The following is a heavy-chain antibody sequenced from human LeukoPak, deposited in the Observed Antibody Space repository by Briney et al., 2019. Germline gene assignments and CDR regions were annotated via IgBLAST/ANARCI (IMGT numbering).Heavy chain of an antibody. D-gene: IGHD2-15*01. CDR1: GFTFSSYS. Sequence: GGSLRLSCAASGFTFSSYSMNWVRQAPGKGLEWVANIKQDGSEKYYVDSVKGRFTISRDNAKNSLYLQMNSLRAEDTAVYYCARGGYCSGGSCYWFDPWGQGTLVTVSS. CDR3: ARGGYCSGGSCYWFDP. J-gene: IGHJ5*02. V-gene: IGHV3-7*01. CDR2: IKQDGSEK.